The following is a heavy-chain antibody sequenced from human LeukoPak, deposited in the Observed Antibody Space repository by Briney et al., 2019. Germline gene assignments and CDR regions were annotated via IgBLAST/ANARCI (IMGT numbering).Heavy chain of an antibody. V-gene: IGHV3-11*01. D-gene: IGHD6-13*01. CDR3: ARDRSSWARDAFDI. CDR1: GFTFSDYY. CDR2: ISSGSTI. J-gene: IGHJ3*02. Sequence: PGGSLRLSCAASGFTFSDYYMSWIRQAPGKGLEWVSYISSGSTIYYADSVKGRFTISRDNAKNSLYLQMNSLRAEDTAVYYCARDRSSWARDAFDIWGQGTMVTVSS.